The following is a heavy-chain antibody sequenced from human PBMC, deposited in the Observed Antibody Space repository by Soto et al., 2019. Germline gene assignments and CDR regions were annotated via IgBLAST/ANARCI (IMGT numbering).Heavy chain of an antibody. Sequence: GGSLRLSCAASGLIFSSYGMHWVRQAPGKGLEWVAVIWYDGSNTYYADPVKGRFTISRDNSKNTLFLQMNSLRDEDTAVYYCASSAAGGRGTLVTVSS. CDR3: ASSAA. V-gene: IGHV3-33*01. CDR1: GLIFSSYG. J-gene: IGHJ4*02. D-gene: IGHD6-19*01. CDR2: IWYDGSNT.